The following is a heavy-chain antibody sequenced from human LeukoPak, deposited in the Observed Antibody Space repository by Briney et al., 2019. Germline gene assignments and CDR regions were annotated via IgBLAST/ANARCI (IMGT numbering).Heavy chain of an antibody. CDR2: TYYSGNS. Sequence: SETLSLTCTVYGGSISGGGYYWSWIRQHPGKGLEWIGYTYYSGNSNYNPSLKSRVTISVDTSKNQFSLKLSSVTAADTAVYYCAGLGASGNGYLSWFDPWGQGTLVTVSS. D-gene: IGHD3-22*01. V-gene: IGHV4-61*08. CDR3: AGLGASGNGYLSWFDP. J-gene: IGHJ5*02. CDR1: GGSISGGGYY.